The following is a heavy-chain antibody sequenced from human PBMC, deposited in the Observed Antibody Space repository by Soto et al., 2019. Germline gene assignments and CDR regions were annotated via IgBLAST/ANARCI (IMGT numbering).Heavy chain of an antibody. CDR1: GFTFSTYV. V-gene: IGHV3-23*01. D-gene: IGHD1-26*01. Sequence: GSLRLSCAASGFTFSTYVMSWVRQAPGKGLEWVSAISGSGDSTYYADSVKGRFTISRDNSKNTLYLQMNSLRVEDTAIYYCAKKWDGLDYWGQGTLVTVSS. CDR3: AKKWDGLDY. CDR2: ISGSGDST. J-gene: IGHJ4*02.